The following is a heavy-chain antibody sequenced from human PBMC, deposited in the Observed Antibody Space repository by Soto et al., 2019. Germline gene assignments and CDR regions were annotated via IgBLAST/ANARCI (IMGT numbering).Heavy chain of an antibody. J-gene: IGHJ6*02. CDR1: GYTFTGYY. D-gene: IGHD6-13*01. CDR3: ARDENVAAAGTKGYYYYGMDV. CDR2: INPNSGGT. Sequence: ASVKVSCKASGYTFTGYYMHWVRQAPGQGLEWMGWINPNSGGTNYAQKFQGRVTMKRDTSISTAYMELSRLRSDDTAVYYCARDENVAAAGTKGYYYYGMDVWGQGTTVTVSS. V-gene: IGHV1-2*02.